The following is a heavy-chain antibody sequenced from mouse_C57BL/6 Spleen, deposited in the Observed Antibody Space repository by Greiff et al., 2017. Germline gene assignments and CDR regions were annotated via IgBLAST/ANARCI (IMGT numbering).Heavy chain of an antibody. V-gene: IGHV5-17*01. CDR3: ARGDYDGNFDV. J-gene: IGHJ1*03. Sequence: EVKLMESGGGLVKPGGSLKLSCAASGFTFSDYGMHWVRQAPEKGLEWVAYISSGSSTIYYADTVKGRFTISRDNAKNTLFLQMTSLRSEDTAMYYCARGDYDGNFDVWGTGTTVTVSS. CDR1: GFTFSDYG. CDR2: ISSGSSTI. D-gene: IGHD2-4*01.